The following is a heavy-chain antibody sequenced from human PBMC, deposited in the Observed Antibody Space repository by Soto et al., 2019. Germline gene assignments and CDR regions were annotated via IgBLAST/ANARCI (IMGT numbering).Heavy chain of an antibody. J-gene: IGHJ4*02. CDR2: IYYSGST. D-gene: IGHD1-26*01. Sequence: SETLSLTCTVSGGSISSYYWNWIRQPPGKGLEWIGYIYYSGSTNYNPSLKSRVTISMDASKNQFSLKLNSVTAADTAVYYCARDSSGSYFFFDYWGQGTLVTVSS. CDR1: GGSISSYY. V-gene: IGHV4-59*01. CDR3: ARDSSGSYFFFDY.